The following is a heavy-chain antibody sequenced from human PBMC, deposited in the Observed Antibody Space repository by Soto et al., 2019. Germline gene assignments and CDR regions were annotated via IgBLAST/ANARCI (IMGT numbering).Heavy chain of an antibody. V-gene: IGHV3-33*01. D-gene: IGHD3-22*01. CDR1: GFTFSSYG. CDR2: IWYDGSNK. Sequence: QVQLVESGGGVVQPGRSLRLSCAASGFTFSSYGMHWVRQAPGKGLEWVAVIWYDGSNKYYADSVKGRFTISRDNSKNTLYLQMNSLRAEDTAVYYCARDANYYDSSGYYYLGYWGQGTLVTVSS. CDR3: ARDANYYDSSGYYYLGY. J-gene: IGHJ4*02.